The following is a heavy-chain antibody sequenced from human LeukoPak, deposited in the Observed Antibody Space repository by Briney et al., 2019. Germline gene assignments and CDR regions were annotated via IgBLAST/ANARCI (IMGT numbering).Heavy chain of an antibody. CDR1: SGSLSSSY. D-gene: IGHD2-15*01. Sequence: SETLSLICTLSSGSLSSSYWSWIRQPAGKGLEWIGRIYTSGSTNYNPSLKSRVTMSVDTSKNQFSLKLSSVTAADAAVYYCARDCSGGTCYLGVVDYWGQGILVTVSS. CDR3: ARDCSGGTCYLGVVDY. J-gene: IGHJ4*02. CDR2: IYTSGST. V-gene: IGHV4-4*07.